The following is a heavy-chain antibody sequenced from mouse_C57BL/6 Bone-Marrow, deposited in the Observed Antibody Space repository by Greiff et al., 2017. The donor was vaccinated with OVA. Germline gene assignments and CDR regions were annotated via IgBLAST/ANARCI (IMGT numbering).Heavy chain of an antibody. V-gene: IGHV6-3*01. J-gene: IGHJ3*01. CDR1: GFTFSNSW. CDR3: TGDYEPFAY. Sequence: EVQLQQSGGGLVQPGGSMKLSCVASGFTFSNSWMNWVRESPEKGLEWVAQIRLKSDNYATHYAESVKGRFTISRDDSKRSVYLQMNNLRAEDTGIYYCTGDYEPFAYWGQGTLVTVSA. D-gene: IGHD2-4*01. CDR2: IRLKSDNYAT.